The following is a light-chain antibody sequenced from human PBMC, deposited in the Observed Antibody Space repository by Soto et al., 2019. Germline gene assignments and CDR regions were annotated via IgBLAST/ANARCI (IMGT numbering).Light chain of an antibody. J-gene: IGKJ1*01. V-gene: IGKV3-15*01. Sequence: EIGMTQSPATLSVSPGERATHSCRASQSVSSNLAWYQQKPGQAPRLLIYGASTRATGIPARFSGSGSRTEFTLTISSLQSEDFAVYYCQQYNNWPPWTFGQGTKVDI. CDR2: GAS. CDR3: QQYNNWPPWT. CDR1: QSVSSN.